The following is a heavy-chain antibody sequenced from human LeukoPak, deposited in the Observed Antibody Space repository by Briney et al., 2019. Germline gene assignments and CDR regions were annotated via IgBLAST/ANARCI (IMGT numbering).Heavy chain of an antibody. D-gene: IGHD6-13*01. J-gene: IGHJ5*02. CDR3: ARDPSIAAAAINWFDP. CDR1: GGTFSSYA. Sequence: SVTVSCKASGGTFSSYAISWVRQAPGQGLEWMGRIIPIFGIANYAQKFQGRVTITADKSTSTAYMELSSLRSEDTAVYYCARDPSIAAAAINWFDPWGQGTLVTVSP. V-gene: IGHV1-69*04. CDR2: IIPIFGIA.